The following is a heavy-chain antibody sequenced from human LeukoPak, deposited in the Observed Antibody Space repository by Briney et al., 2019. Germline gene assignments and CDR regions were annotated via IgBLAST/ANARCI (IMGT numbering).Heavy chain of an antibody. V-gene: IGHV1-18*01. CDR1: GYTFTSYG. CDR3: ARDSSGWYAAYYFDD. CDR2: ISAYNGNT. J-gene: IGHJ4*02. Sequence: GASVKVSCKACGYTFTSYGISWVRQAPGQGLESMGWISAYNGNTNYAQKLQGRVTMTTDTSTSTAYMELRSLRSDDTAVYYCARDSSGWYAAYYFDDWGQGTLVTVFS. D-gene: IGHD6-19*01.